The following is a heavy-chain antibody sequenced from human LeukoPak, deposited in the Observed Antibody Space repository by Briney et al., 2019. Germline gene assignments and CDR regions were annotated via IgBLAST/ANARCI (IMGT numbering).Heavy chain of an antibody. CDR3: ARGSFDTSDYNYIGFDY. J-gene: IGHJ4*02. V-gene: IGHV4-59*11. Sequence: PSETLSLTCTVSGGSISSHYWSWLRQPPGKGLEWIVYIYNSGSTNYNPSLKSRLTISIDTSKNQFSLKLTSVTAADTAVYYCARGSFDTSDYNYIGFDYWGQGTLVTVSS. CDR2: IYNSGST. CDR1: GGSISSHY. D-gene: IGHD3-22*01.